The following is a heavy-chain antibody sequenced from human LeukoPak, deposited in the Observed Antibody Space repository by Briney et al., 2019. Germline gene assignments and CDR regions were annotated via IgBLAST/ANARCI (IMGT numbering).Heavy chain of an antibody. CDR3: ARDTLYCSGGSCYLDY. J-gene: IGHJ4*02. CDR1: GFTFSTFA. D-gene: IGHD2-15*01. CDR2: IFPSGGEI. V-gene: IGHV3-23*01. Sequence: GGSLRLSCAASGFTFSTFAMIWVRQPPGKGLEWVSSIFPSGGEIHYADSVRGRFTISRDNSKSTLSLQMNSLRAEDTAVYYCARDTLYCSGGSCYLDYWGQGTLVTVSS.